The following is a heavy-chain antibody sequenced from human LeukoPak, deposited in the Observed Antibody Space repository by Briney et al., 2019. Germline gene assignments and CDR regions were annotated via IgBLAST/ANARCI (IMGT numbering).Heavy chain of an antibody. V-gene: IGHV4-39*01. CDR1: GGSISSSSYY. D-gene: IGHD3-22*01. J-gene: IGHJ4*02. CDR3: ARVSPQYYYDSSGYAAFDY. Sequence: SETLSLTCTVSGGSISSSSYYWGWIRQPPGKGLEWIGSIYYSGSTYYNPSLKSRVTISVDTSKNQSSLKLSSVTAADTAVYYCARVSPQYYYDSSGYAAFDYWGQGTLVTVSS. CDR2: IYYSGST.